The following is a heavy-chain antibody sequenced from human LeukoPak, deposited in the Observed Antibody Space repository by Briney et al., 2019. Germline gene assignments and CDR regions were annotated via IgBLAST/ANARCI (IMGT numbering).Heavy chain of an antibody. V-gene: IGHV3-43*02. J-gene: IGHJ6*02. CDR2: ISGDGGST. Sequence: TGGSLRLSCAASGFTFSSYEMNWVRQAPGKGLEWVSLISGDGGSTYYADSVKGRFTISRDNSKNSLYLQMNSLRTEDTALYYCAKDIALFYYYYGMDVWGQGTTVTVSS. CDR3: AKDIALFYYYYGMDV. CDR1: GFTFSSYE. D-gene: IGHD2-21*01.